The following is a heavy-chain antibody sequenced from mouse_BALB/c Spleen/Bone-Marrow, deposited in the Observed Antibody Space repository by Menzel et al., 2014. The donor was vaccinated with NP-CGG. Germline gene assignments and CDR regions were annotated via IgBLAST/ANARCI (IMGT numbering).Heavy chain of an antibody. CDR1: GYSFPSYW. V-gene: IGHV1-5*01. D-gene: IGHD4-1*01. J-gene: IGHJ2*01. Sequence: EVKLVESGTVLARPGASVKMSCKASGYSFPSYWMHWVKQRPGQGLEWIGAIYPGNSDTNYNQNFKGKAKPTAVTSANTAYMELSSLTNEDSAVYYCTRRTAVLDYWGQGTTLTVSS. CDR3: TRRTAVLDY. CDR2: IYPGNSDT.